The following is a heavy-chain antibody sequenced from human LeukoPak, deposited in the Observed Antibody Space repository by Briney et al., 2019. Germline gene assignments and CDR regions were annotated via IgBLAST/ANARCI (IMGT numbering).Heavy chain of an antibody. D-gene: IGHD2-15*01. V-gene: IGHV4-34*01. Sequence: SETLSLTCAVSGGSFSGYYWSWIRQPPGKGLEWIREINHSGSTNYNPSLKSRVTISVDTSKNQFSLKLSSVTAADTAVYYCARSRYCSGGSCYSGYFQHWGQGTLVTVSS. CDR3: ARSRYCSGGSCYSGYFQH. CDR2: INHSGST. J-gene: IGHJ1*01. CDR1: GGSFSGYY.